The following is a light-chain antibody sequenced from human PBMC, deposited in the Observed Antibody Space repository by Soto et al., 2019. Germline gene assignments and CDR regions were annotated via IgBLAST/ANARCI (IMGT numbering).Light chain of an antibody. V-gene: IGKV3-15*01. CDR1: QSVSSN. J-gene: IGKJ1*01. CDR2: GAS. CDR3: QQYNNWPWT. Sequence: EIVMTQSPATLSVSPGERATLSCRASQSVSSNLAWYQHKPGQAPRLLIFGASTRATGLPARFSGSGSGTEFTLTISSLQSEDFAVYYCQQYNNWPWTFGQGTKVDI.